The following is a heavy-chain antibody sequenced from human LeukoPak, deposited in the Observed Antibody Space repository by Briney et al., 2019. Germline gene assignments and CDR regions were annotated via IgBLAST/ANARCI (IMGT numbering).Heavy chain of an antibody. Sequence: GGSLRLSCAASGFTFSSYSMNWVRQAPGKGLEWVSSISSSSSYIYYADSVKGRFTISRDNAKNSLYLQMNSLRAEDTAVYYCARAPRIAVAGTVYWGQGTLVTVSS. CDR2: ISSSSSYI. D-gene: IGHD6-19*01. J-gene: IGHJ4*02. V-gene: IGHV3-21*01. CDR3: ARAPRIAVAGTVY. CDR1: GFTFSSYS.